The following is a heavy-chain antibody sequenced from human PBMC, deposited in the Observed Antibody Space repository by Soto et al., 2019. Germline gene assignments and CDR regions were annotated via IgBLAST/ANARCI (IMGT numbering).Heavy chain of an antibody. CDR3: AREGGLAYCGSDCMYNWFDP. CDR1: GDSFSNFY. D-gene: IGHD2-21*02. J-gene: IGHJ5*02. CDR2: RSYSGST. V-gene: IGHV4-59*12. Sequence: SGTLSLTCPVSGDSFSNFYWSWIRQSPGKGLEWIGYRSYSGSTYYNPSLKSRVTIVVDTSRNQFSLRLSSVTAADTAVYYCAREGGLAYCGSDCMYNWFDPWGQGTLVTVSS.